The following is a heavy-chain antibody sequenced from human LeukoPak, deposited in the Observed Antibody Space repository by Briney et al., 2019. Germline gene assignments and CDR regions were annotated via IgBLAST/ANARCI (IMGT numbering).Heavy chain of an antibody. D-gene: IGHD2-8*01. CDR1: GFTFSSYS. CDR2: ISSSSSYI. CDR3: ARDEYCTNGVCYLPASY. V-gene: IGHV3-21*01. J-gene: IGHJ4*02. Sequence: PGGSLRLSCAASGFTFSSYSMNWVRQAPGKGLEWVSSISSSSSYIYYADSVKGRFTISRDNAKNSLYLQMNSLRAEDTAVYYCARDEYCTNGVCYLPASYWGQGTLVTVSS.